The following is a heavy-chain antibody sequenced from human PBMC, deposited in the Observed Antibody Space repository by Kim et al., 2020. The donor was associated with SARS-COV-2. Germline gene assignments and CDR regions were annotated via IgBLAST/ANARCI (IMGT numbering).Heavy chain of an antibody. CDR3: ATDHCTSSSCYENHYYGMDV. Sequence: ASVKVSCKTSGNTFTGYYMHWVRQAPGQGLEWMGWINPNSGGTEYAQKFQGRVTMTRDTSISTAYMELSRLRSDDTAVYYCATDHCTSSSCYENHYYGMDVWGQGTTVPVSS. V-gene: IGHV1-2*02. J-gene: IGHJ6*02. CDR2: INPNSGGT. CDR1: GNTFTGYY. D-gene: IGHD2-2*01.